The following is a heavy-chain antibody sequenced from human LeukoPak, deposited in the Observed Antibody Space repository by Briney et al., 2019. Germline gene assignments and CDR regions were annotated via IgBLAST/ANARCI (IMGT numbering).Heavy chain of an antibody. J-gene: IGHJ6*02. V-gene: IGHV3-23*01. CDR2: ISGSGGST. Sequence: GGSLRLSCAASGFTFSSYAMSWVRQAPGKGLEWVSAISGSGGSTYYADSVKGRFTISKDNSKNTLYLQMYSLRAEDTAVYYCAKVLRTPNYYDSSGYYYYYGMDIWGQGTTVTVSS. D-gene: IGHD3-22*01. CDR3: AKVLRTPNYYDSSGYYYYYGMDI. CDR1: GFTFSSYA.